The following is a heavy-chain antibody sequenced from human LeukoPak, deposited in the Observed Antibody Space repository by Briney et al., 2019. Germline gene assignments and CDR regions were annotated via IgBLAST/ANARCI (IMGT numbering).Heavy chain of an antibody. V-gene: IGHV3-21*01. J-gene: IGHJ3*02. CDR3: ARDPTKHQLTRAFDI. D-gene: IGHD2-2*01. Sequence: GGSLRLSCAASGLTFSGYVMSWARQAPGKGLEWVSSIGSSSSYLFYADSVKGRFTISRDNAKNSLYLQLNSLRAEDTAVYYCARDPTKHQLTRAFDIWGQGTMVTVSS. CDR2: IGSSSSYL. CDR1: GLTFSGYV.